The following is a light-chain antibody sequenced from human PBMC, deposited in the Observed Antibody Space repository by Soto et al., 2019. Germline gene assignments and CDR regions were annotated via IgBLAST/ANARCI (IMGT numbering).Light chain of an antibody. Sequence: QSVLTQPPSASASLGASVTLTCTLSSGYSNYKVDWYQQRPGKGPRFVMRVGTGGIVGSKGDGIPDRFSVLGSGLNRYLTIKNIQEEDESDCHCGADHGSGSNVGGVFGGGTKLTVL. CDR3: GADHGSGSNVGGV. V-gene: IGLV9-49*01. J-gene: IGLJ2*01. CDR2: VGTGGIVG. CDR1: SGYSNYK.